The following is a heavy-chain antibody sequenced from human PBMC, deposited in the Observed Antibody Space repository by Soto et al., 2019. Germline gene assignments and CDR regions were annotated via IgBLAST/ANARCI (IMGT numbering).Heavy chain of an antibody. CDR2: ISGSGGTT. Sequence: EVQLLESGGGLVQPGRSLRLSCAASGFTFSNYAMSWVRQAPGQGLDWVSAISGSGGTTYYADSVKGRFTISRDNSKNTLFLQMNSLRAEDAAVYYCARVLVETGSNRGWPGSFHYGGQGTLFPVSS. D-gene: IGHD3-9*01. J-gene: IGHJ4*02. CDR1: GFTFSNYA. CDR3: ARVLVETGSNRGWPGSFHY. V-gene: IGHV3-23*01.